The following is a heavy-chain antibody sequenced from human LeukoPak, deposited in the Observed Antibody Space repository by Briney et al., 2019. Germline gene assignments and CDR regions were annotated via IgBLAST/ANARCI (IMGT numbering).Heavy chain of an antibody. D-gene: IGHD3-10*01. V-gene: IGHV4-30-4*01. CDR2: INYSGST. CDR3: ARYGSGSTWFDP. J-gene: IGHJ5*02. Sequence: PSETLSLTYTVSGGSISSDNYQWSWIRQPPGKGLEWIGYINYSGSTYYSPSLKSRVTISVDTSKNQFFLKLSSVTAADTAVYYCARYGSGSTWFDPWGQGTLVTVSS. CDR1: GGSISSDNYQ.